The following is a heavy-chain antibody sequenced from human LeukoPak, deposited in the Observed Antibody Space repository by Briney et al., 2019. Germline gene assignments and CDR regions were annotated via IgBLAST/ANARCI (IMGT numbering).Heavy chain of an antibody. V-gene: IGHV3-23*01. D-gene: IGHD2-15*01. CDR1: GFTFSSYT. CDR3: TTRLQQYFVY. Sequence: GGSLRLSCAASGFTFSSYTMNWVRQAPGNGLEWVSSISDPHSGTQTKYSDSVTRRFPISRNTTQISVYLQMDSQRAEDTAVYYCTTRLQQYFVYWGQGTQVTVSS. J-gene: IGHJ4*02. CDR2: ISDPHSGTQT.